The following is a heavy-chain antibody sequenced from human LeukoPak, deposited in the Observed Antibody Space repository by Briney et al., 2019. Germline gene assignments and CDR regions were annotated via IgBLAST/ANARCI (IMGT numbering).Heavy chain of an antibody. CDR2: IYYSGST. CDR3: ARAYDGSGDSSYYFDF. Sequence: SETLSLTCTVSGDSTSSSDYHWGWIRQPPGKGLECIGGIYYSGSTYYNPSLKSRVTISIDTSKNQFSLKLSSVTAADTAVYYCARAYDGSGDSSYYFDFWGQGTLVTVSS. CDR1: GDSTSSSDYH. J-gene: IGHJ4*02. V-gene: IGHV4-39*01. D-gene: IGHD3-22*01.